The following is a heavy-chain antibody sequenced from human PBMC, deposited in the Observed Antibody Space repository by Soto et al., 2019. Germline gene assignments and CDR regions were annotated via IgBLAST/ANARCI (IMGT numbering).Heavy chain of an antibody. CDR2: INHSGST. J-gene: IGHJ6*02. Sequence: QVQLQQWGAGLLKPSETLSLTCAVYGGSFSGYYWSWIRQPPGKGLEWIGEINHSGSTNYNPSLKSRVTIQVDTSKNQFSLKLGSVTAADTAVYYCRGGTGYGMDVWGQGTPVTVSS. V-gene: IGHV4-34*01. CDR3: RGGTGYGMDV. CDR1: GGSFSGYY.